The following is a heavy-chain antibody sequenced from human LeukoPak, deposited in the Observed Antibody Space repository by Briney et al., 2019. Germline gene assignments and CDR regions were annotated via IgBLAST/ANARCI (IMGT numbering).Heavy chain of an antibody. Sequence: GGSLRLSCAASGISFSSFAMHWDRQAPGKGLEWVSMISFDGNNRDYADTVKGRFTISRDNSKNTVYLEVNNVRPGDTAVYFCVGAHRLTASNIGYWGQGTLVIVSS. J-gene: IGHJ4*02. V-gene: IGHV3-30*14. D-gene: IGHD2/OR15-2a*01. CDR1: GISFSSFA. CDR3: VGAHRLTASNIGY. CDR2: ISFDGNNR.